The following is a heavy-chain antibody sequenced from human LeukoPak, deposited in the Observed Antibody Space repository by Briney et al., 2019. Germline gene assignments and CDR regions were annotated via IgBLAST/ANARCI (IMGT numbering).Heavy chain of an antibody. D-gene: IGHD6-19*01. CDR3: SKDPVAGTIGGCFVY. CDR1: GFTFSSYA. V-gene: IGHV3-23*01. J-gene: IGHJ4*02. CDR2: INGSGGNK. Sequence: GGSLTLSCAASGFTFSSYAMSWVRQAPGKGLEWVSAINGSGGNKYYVDSVKGRFTISRDNYKNTLSLQMNSLRAEDTDVYYFSKDPVAGTIGGCFVYWGEGALVTVAS.